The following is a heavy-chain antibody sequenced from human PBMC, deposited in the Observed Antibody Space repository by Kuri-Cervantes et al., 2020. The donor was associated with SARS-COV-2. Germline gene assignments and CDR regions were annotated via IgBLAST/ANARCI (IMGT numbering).Heavy chain of an antibody. J-gene: IGHJ4*02. D-gene: IGHD7-27*01. V-gene: IGHV4-39*07. CDR1: GGSISSSSYY. Sequence: SETLSLTCTVSGGSISSSSYYWGWIRQPPGKGLEWIGSIYYSGSTYYNPSLKSRVTISVDTSKNQFSLKLSSVTAADTAVYYCAGLRTGEGPLLDYWGQGTLVTVSS. CDR3: AGLRTGEGPLLDY. CDR2: IYYSGST.